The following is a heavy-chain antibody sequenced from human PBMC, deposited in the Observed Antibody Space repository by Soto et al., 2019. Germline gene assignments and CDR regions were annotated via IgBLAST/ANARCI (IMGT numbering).Heavy chain of an antibody. V-gene: IGHV4-59*01. J-gene: IGHJ4*02. CDR3: ARAPMVLSRSYFDS. Sequence: AAETLSLTCTFSGGSISNFYWSWIRQPPGKGLEWIGYISYSGNTNYNPSLKSRVSISVDTSKNQLSLNLTSVTAADTAVYYCARAPMVLSRSYFDSWGQGTTVTVSS. D-gene: IGHD2-8*01. CDR2: ISYSGNT. CDR1: GGSISNFY.